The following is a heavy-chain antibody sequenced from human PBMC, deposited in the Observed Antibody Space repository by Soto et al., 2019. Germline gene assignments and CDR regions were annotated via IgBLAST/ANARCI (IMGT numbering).Heavy chain of an antibody. J-gene: IGHJ4*02. CDR1: GFTFSNYA. CDR2: ISGSGGRS. Sequence: EVQLLDSGGGLVQPGGSLRLSCVASGFTFSNYAMTWVRQGPGKGLEWVSGISGSGGRSYYADSVKGRFTISRDNSKSTLYLQMNSLRAEDTAVYYCAKAYFVWSSEQPYYFDYWGQGPLVTVSS. CDR3: AKAYFVWSSEQPYYFDY. D-gene: IGHD3-16*01. V-gene: IGHV3-23*01.